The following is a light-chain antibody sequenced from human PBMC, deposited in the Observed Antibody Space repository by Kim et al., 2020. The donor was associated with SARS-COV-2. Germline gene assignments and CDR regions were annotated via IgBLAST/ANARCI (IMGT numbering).Light chain of an antibody. CDR1: GEKF. V-gene: IGLV3-1*01. J-gene: IGLJ1*01. CDR3: QVWDSSAYV. Sequence: GEKFSSCLRQNPGRPLVLVLYKKKNRPSGLPEHFSASHSGNTATLTISGTQAMDEADYYCQVWDSSAYVFGTGTKVTVL. CDR2: KKK.